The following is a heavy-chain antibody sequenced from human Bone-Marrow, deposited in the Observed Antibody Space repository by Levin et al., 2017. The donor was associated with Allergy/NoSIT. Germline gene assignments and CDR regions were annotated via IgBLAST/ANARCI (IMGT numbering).Heavy chain of an antibody. D-gene: IGHD2-8*01. CDR2: IIPSYRTA. CDR1: GGSFSNYA. CDR3: ARDSSMIVALNGVFDI. J-gene: IGHJ3*02. Sequence: PEASVKVSCKASGGSFSNYAINWVRQAPGQGLEWMGGIIPSYRTANHAQKFQGRVMITADEATTTVYMELSSLRSEDTAVYFCARDSSMIVALNGVFDIWGQGTTVIVSS. V-gene: IGHV1-69*13.